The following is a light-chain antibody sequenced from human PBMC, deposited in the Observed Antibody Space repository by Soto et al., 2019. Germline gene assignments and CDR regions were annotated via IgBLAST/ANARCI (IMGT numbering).Light chain of an antibody. CDR2: GND. J-gene: IGLJ1*01. Sequence: QSVLTQPPSASGTPGQRVTISCSGSSSNIGSNTVNWYQQFPGTAPKLLIYGNDQRPSGVPDRFSGSKSGTSASLAISGLQSEDEADYYCSSFAGSNNFPYVFGTGTKVTVL. CDR1: SSNIGSNT. CDR3: SSFAGSNNFPYV. V-gene: IGLV1-44*01.